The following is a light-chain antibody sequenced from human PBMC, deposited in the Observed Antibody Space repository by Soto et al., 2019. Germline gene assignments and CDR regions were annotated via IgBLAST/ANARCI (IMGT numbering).Light chain of an antibody. CDR2: GAS. CDR1: QSVDTTC. V-gene: IGKV3-20*01. J-gene: IGKJ1*01. CDR3: QQYMSSVT. Sequence: EIVLTQSPGSLSLSPGQRATLSCRASQSVDTTCFAWYHKKPSQAPRLLIYGASKRSTGIPDRFSGSGSGTDFSLIISRLEPEDCAVYYCQQYMSSVTFGQGTKVEIK.